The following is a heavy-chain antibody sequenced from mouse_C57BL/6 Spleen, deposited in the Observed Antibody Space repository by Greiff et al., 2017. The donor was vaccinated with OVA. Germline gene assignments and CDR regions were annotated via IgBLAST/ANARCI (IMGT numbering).Heavy chain of an antibody. Sequence: VQLQQSGPELVKPGASVKISCKASGYAFSSSWMNWVKQRPGKGLEWIGRIYPGDGDTNYNGKFKGKATLTADKSSSTAYMQLSSLTSEDSAVYFCARGGVTGTIDYWGQGTTLTVSS. J-gene: IGHJ2*01. CDR3: ARGGVTGTIDY. V-gene: IGHV1-82*01. CDR1: GYAFSSSW. D-gene: IGHD4-1*01. CDR2: IYPGDGDT.